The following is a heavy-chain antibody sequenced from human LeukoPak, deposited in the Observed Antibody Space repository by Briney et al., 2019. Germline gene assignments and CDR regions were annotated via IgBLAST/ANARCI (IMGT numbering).Heavy chain of an antibody. Sequence: SETLSLTCTVSGGSISSSSYYWGWIRQPPGKGLEWIGSIYYNGSTYYNPSLKSRVTISVDTSKNQFSLKLSSVTAADTAVYYCERDLRWVRGATGYWGQGTLVTVSS. CDR1: GGSISSSSYY. CDR3: ERDLRWVRGATGY. CDR2: IYYNGST. D-gene: IGHD3-10*01. V-gene: IGHV4-39*07. J-gene: IGHJ4*02.